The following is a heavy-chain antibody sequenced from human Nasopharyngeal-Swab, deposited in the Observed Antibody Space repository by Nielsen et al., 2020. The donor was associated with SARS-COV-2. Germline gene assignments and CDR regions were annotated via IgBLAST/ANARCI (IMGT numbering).Heavy chain of an antibody. CDR1: GFTFSSYT. Sequence: GESLKISCGASGFTFSSYTMSWVRQAPGRGPEWVSAITGSGDATNYTDSVRGRFTISRDNSKSTLYLQMNSLRAEDTAEYFCAKDGVRLNGIDVWGQGTTVTVSS. J-gene: IGHJ6*02. D-gene: IGHD3-16*01. CDR3: AKDGVRLNGIDV. CDR2: ITGSGDAT. V-gene: IGHV3-23*01.